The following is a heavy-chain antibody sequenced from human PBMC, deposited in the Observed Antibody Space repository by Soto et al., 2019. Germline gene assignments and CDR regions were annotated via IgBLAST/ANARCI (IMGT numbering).Heavy chain of an antibody. CDR1: GGSISSYY. V-gene: IGHV4-59*01. J-gene: IGHJ4*02. CDR3: ARVTDDILTGDPQYYFDY. Sequence: SETLSLTCTVSGGSISSYYWSWIRQPPGKGLEWIGYIYYSGSTNYNPSLKSRVTISVDTSKNQFSLKLSSVTAADTAVYYCARVTDDILTGDPQYYFDYWGQGTLVTV. CDR2: IYYSGST. D-gene: IGHD3-9*01.